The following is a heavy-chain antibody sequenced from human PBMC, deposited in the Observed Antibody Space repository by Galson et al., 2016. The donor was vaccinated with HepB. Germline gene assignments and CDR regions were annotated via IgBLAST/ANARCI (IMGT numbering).Heavy chain of an antibody. CDR3: ARIGSNHNFDY. CDR1: GYTFTNYG. J-gene: IGHJ4*02. Sequence: SVKVSCKASGYTFTNYGLSWVRQAPGQGLEYMGWISAHNGDTNYAQNFQGRVTMTRDTSISTAYMELSRLRSDDTAVYYCARIGSNHNFDYWGQGTLVTVSS. V-gene: IGHV1-18*01. CDR2: ISAHNGDT. D-gene: IGHD2-15*01.